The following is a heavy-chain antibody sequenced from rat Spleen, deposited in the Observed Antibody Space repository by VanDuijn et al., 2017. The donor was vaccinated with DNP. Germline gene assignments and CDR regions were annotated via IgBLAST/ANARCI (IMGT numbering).Heavy chain of an antibody. D-gene: IGHD3-1*01. J-gene: IGHJ2*01. CDR1: GFSLSSNN. CDR3: VCLRDFDY. V-gene: IGHV2-1*01. CDR2: VWSGGST. Sequence: QVQLKESGPGLVQPSQTLSLTCTVSGFSLSSNNVHWVRRPPGKGLEWVGTVWSGGSTDYNSVLKSRLSISRDTSESQVSLEINSLETEDTAIYYCVCLRDFDYWGQGVMVTVSS.